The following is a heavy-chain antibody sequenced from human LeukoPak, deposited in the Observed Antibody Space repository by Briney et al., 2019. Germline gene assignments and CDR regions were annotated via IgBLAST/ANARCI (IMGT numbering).Heavy chain of an antibody. CDR3: ARDLRGIAVAGTRDYYFDY. D-gene: IGHD6-19*01. J-gene: IGHJ4*02. CDR1: AFTFNTYW. CDR2: INGDESST. Sequence: GGSLRLSCAASAFTFNTYWMHWVRQVPGRGLEWVSRINGDESSTNYADSVKGRFTISRDNSKNTLYLQMNSLRAEDTAVYYCARDLRGIAVAGTRDYYFDYWGQGTLVTVSS. V-gene: IGHV3-74*01.